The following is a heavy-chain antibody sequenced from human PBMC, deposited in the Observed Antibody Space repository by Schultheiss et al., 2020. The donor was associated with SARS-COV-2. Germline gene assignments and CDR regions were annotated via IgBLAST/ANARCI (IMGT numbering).Heavy chain of an antibody. J-gene: IGHJ6*02. V-gene: IGHV1-18*01. CDR3: ARAPKPGIVVVPAAINGAHYYYGMDV. Sequence: ASVKVSCKASGYTFTSYGISWVRQAPGQGLEWMGWISAYNGNTNYAQKLQGRVTMTTDTSTSTAYMELRSLRSDDTAVYYCARAPKPGIVVVPAAINGAHYYYGMDVWGQGTTVTVSS. CDR2: ISAYNGNT. D-gene: IGHD2-2*02. CDR1: GYTFTSYG.